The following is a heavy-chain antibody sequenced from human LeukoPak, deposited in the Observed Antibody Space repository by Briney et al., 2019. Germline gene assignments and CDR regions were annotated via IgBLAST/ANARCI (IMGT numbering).Heavy chain of an antibody. CDR1: GYTFTNYD. Sequence: GASVKVSCKASGYTFTNYDINWVRQATGQGPEWMGWMNPKSGNTGYAQKFQGGVTMTRNTSMSTAYMELSSLRSDDTAVYYCARDQDIVVVVAALRQREMGGFDPWGQGTLVTVSS. CDR2: MNPKSGNT. CDR3: ARDQDIVVVVAALRQREMGGFDP. D-gene: IGHD2-15*01. V-gene: IGHV1-8*01. J-gene: IGHJ5*02.